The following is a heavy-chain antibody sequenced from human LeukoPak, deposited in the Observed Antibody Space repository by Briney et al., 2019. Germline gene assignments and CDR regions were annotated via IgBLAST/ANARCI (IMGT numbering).Heavy chain of an antibody. CDR2: ISAYNGNT. CDR1: GYTFTSYG. D-gene: IGHD3-22*01. V-gene: IGHV1-18*01. J-gene: IGHJ5*02. CDR3: AGDLRQGGYYYNWFDP. Sequence: ASVKVSCKASGYTFTSYGISWVRQAPGQGLEWMGWISAYNGNTNYAQKLQGRVTMTTDTSTSTAYMELRSLRSDDTAVYYCAGDLRQGGYYYNWFDPWGQGTLVTVSS.